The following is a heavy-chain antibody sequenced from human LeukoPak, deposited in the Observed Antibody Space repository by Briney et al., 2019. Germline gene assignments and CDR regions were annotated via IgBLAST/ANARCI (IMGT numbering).Heavy chain of an antibody. CDR1: GYIFSGYF. J-gene: IGHJ3*01. CDR3: ARVRRLMQTFDV. Sequence: GASVKVSCKASGYIFSGYFMHWVRQAPGQGPEWMGWINPNTGDTNYAPKFRGRVSMTRDESVSTAYMELSGLTSDDTAVFYCARVRRLMQTFDVWGQGTMVTVSS. CDR2: INPNTGDT. D-gene: IGHD4/OR15-4a*01. V-gene: IGHV1-2*02.